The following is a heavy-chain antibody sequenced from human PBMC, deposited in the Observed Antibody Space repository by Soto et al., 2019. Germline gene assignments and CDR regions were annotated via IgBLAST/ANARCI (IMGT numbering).Heavy chain of an antibody. V-gene: IGHV3-23*01. J-gene: IGHJ4*02. D-gene: IGHD6-6*01. CDR2: ITGSGGST. Sequence: EVQLLEAGGGLVQPGGSLRLSCAASGFTFGTYAMSWVRQAPGKGLEWVSGITGSGGSTDYADSVKGRFTISRDTSRNTLYLEMSRLSVEDTAIYYCAREYRTSSQFDYWGQGTLVTVSS. CDR3: AREYRTSSQFDY. CDR1: GFTFGTYA.